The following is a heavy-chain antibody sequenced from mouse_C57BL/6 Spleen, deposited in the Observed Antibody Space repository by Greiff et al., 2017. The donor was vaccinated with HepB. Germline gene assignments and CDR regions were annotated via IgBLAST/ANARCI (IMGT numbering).Heavy chain of an antibody. CDR1: GYTFTTYP. D-gene: IGHD2-4*01. Sequence: QVQLKQSGAELVKPGASVKMSCKASGYTFTTYPIEWMKQNHGKSLEWIGNFHPYNDDTKYNEKFKGKATLTVEKSSSTVYLELSRLTSDDSAVYYCARGGYDYDGDYYAMDYWGQGTSVTVSS. CDR3: ARGGYDYDGDYYAMDY. V-gene: IGHV1-47*01. J-gene: IGHJ4*01. CDR2: FHPYNDDT.